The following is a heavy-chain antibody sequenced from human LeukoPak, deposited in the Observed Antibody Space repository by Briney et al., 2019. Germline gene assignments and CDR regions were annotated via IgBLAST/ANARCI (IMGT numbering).Heavy chain of an antibody. CDR2: ITYDGDTT. Sequence: GGSLRLSCAASGFTFSSYGMHWVRQAPGKGLEWVAVITYDGDTTYFEGSVKGRFTISRDTSKSTLYLQMNSLGAEDTAVYYCVKEQGSGSYRTADYWGQGTLVTVSS. CDR1: GFTFSSYG. J-gene: IGHJ4*02. D-gene: IGHD3-10*01. V-gene: IGHV3-30*18. CDR3: VKEQGSGSYRTADY.